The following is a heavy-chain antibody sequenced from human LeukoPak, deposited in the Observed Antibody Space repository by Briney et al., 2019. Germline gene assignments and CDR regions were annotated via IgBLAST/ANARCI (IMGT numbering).Heavy chain of an antibody. D-gene: IGHD2-15*01. V-gene: IGHV1-69*13. CDR1: GGTFISYA. Sequence: SVKVSCKASGGTFISYAISWVRQAPGQGLEWMGGIIPIFGTANYAQKFQGRVTITADESTSTAYMELSSLRSEDTAVHYCARDYCSGGSCYSTPYYGMDVWGQGTTVTVSS. J-gene: IGHJ6*02. CDR2: IIPIFGTA. CDR3: ARDYCSGGSCYSTPYYGMDV.